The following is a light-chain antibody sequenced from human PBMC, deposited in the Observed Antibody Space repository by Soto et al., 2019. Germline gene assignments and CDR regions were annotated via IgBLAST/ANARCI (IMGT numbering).Light chain of an antibody. Sequence: QSALTQPRSVSGSPGHSVTISCNETSSDVGGYNYVSWYQQHPGKAPKLMISDVTKRPSGVPDRFSGSKSGNTASLTISGLQAEDEADYYCCSYAGSSTDVFGTGTKVTVL. J-gene: IGLJ1*01. V-gene: IGLV2-11*01. CDR1: SSDVGGYNY. CDR3: CSYAGSSTDV. CDR2: DVT.